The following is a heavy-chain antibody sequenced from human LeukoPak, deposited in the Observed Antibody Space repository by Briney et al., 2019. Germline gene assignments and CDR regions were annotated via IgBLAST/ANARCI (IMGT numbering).Heavy chain of an antibody. CDR3: ARHPHPYSSGWYGEYYFDY. CDR2: ISSSGSTI. J-gene: IGHJ4*02. Sequence: PGGSLRLSCAASGFTFSDYYMSWIRQAPGKGLEWVSYISSSGSTIYYADSVKGRFTISRDNAKNSLYLQMNSLRAEDTAVYYCARHPHPYSSGWYGEYYFDYSGQGTLVTVSS. V-gene: IGHV3-11*04. D-gene: IGHD6-19*01. CDR1: GFTFSDYY.